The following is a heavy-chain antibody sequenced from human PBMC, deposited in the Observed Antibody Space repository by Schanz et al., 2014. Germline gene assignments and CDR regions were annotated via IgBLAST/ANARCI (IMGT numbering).Heavy chain of an antibody. D-gene: IGHD6-19*01. J-gene: IGHJ4*02. CDR2: INTGSNYI. Sequence: EVQLVQSGGGLVQPGGSLRLSCTASGFTFSSYSMNWVRQAPGKGLEWISFINTGSNYINYADSVKGRFTISRDNAKSSLYLQMNSLRVEDTAVYYCAASSGWHPSTDYWGQGTLVTVSS. CDR1: GFTFSSYS. CDR3: AASSGWHPSTDY. V-gene: IGHV3-48*04.